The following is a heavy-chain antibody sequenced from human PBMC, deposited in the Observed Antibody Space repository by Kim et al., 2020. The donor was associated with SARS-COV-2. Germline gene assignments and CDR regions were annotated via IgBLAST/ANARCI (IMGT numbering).Heavy chain of an antibody. Sequence: GGSLRLSCAASGFTFSSYSMNWVRQAPGKGLEWVSYISSSSTIYYADSVKGRFTISRDNAKNSLYLQMNSLRAEDTAVYYCARESGYCSSTSCYRAFDIWGQGTMVTVSS. J-gene: IGHJ3*02. V-gene: IGHV3-48*04. CDR3: ARESGYCSSTSCYRAFDI. D-gene: IGHD2-2*01. CDR2: ISSSSTI. CDR1: GFTFSSYS.